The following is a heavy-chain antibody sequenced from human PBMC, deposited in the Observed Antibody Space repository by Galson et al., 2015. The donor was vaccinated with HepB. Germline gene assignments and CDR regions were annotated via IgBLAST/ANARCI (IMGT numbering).Heavy chain of an antibody. Sequence: SVKVSCKASGYSFTNYGIGWARQAPGQGLEWMGWISGYSGDTKYAQNFQVRVTLTTDRPTTTSYMELRNLRSDDTAVYYCARVGTAAGFLEYWGQGTLVTVSS. J-gene: IGHJ4*02. CDR1: GYSFTNYG. D-gene: IGHD6-13*01. CDR2: ISGYSGDT. V-gene: IGHV1-18*01. CDR3: ARVGTAAGFLEY.